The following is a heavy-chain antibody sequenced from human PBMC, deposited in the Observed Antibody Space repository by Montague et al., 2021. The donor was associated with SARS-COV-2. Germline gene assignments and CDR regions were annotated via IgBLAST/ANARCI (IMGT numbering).Heavy chain of an antibody. Sequence: SLRLPCAASGFIVGGNYMSWVRQAPGKGLDWVSVIYTGGTTFYAGSVKGRFTISRHNVDNTPYLQMNSLRDDDTAVYYCAAGIGNNALAYWGQGTLVTVSS. CDR3: AAGIGNNALAY. CDR2: IYTGGTT. J-gene: IGHJ4*02. D-gene: IGHD1-14*01. V-gene: IGHV3-53*04. CDR1: GFIVGGNY.